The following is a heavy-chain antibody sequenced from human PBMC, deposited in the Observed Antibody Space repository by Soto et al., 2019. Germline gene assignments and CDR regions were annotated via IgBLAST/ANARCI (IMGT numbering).Heavy chain of an antibody. CDR2: IYYSGST. D-gene: IGHD6-13*01. CDR3: ASSNIAAAGFYYYGMDV. V-gene: IGHV4-59*01. CDR1: GGSISGYY. J-gene: IGHJ6*02. Sequence: SETLSLTCTVSGGSISGYYWSWIRQPPGKGQEWIGYIYYSGSTNYNPSLKSRVTISVDTSKNQFSLKLSSVTAADTAVYYCASSNIAAAGFYYYGMDVWGRGTTVTVSS.